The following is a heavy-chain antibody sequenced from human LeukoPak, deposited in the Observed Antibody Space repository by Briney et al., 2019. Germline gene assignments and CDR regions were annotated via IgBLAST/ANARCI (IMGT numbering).Heavy chain of an antibody. J-gene: IGHJ6*02. Sequence: PSDTLSLTCTVSGGSINSYDWGWMRQPPGKGLEWMGYIYHSGSTNYNPSLKSRVTISVDTSKNQFSLKLSSVTAADTAVYYCARDRYCSSTSCYRDYYGMDVWGQGTTVTVSS. CDR2: IYHSGST. V-gene: IGHV4-59*12. D-gene: IGHD2-2*01. CDR1: GGSINSYD. CDR3: ARDRYCSSTSCYRDYYGMDV.